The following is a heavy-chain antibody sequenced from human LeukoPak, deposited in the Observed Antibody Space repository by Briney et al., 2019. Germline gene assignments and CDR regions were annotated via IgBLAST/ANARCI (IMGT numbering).Heavy chain of an antibody. V-gene: IGHV6-1*01. CDR2: TYYRSKWYN. J-gene: IGHJ6*04. CDR1: GDSVSINSAA. Sequence: SQTLSLTFAISGDSVSINSAAWNWVRQSPSRGLEWLGSTYYRSKWYNDYAVCVKSRITINTDTSKNQFSLQLNSVTPEHTAVYYCARDEQQQPYYYYGMDVWGKGTTVTVSS. D-gene: IGHD6-13*01. CDR3: ARDEQQQPYYYYGMDV.